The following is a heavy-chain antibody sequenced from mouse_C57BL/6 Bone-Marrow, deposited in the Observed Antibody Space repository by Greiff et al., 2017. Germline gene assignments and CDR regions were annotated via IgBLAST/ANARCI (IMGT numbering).Heavy chain of an antibody. CDR1: GYTFTSYW. V-gene: IGHV1-50*01. J-gene: IGHJ4*01. Sequence: VKLQQPGAELVKPGASVKLSCKASGYTFTSYWMQWVKQRPGQGLEWIGEIDPSDSYTNYNQKFKGKATLTVDTSSSTAYMQLSSLTSEDSAVYYCARSSDYYGYYYAMDYWGQGTSVTVSS. CDR2: IDPSDSYT. CDR3: ARSSDYYGYYYAMDY. D-gene: IGHD1-1*01.